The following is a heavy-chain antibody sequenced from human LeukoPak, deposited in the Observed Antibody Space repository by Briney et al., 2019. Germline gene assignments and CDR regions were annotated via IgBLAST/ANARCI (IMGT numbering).Heavy chain of an antibody. V-gene: IGHV3-74*01. CDR2: INSDASST. CDR3: ARVQGHPPNGLDV. CDR1: GFTFSSYW. Sequence: GESLRLSCAASGFTFSSYWMHWVRQAPGKGLVWVSRINSDASSTSYADSVKGRFTISRDNAKNTLYLQMNSLRAEDTAVYYCARVQGHPPNGLDVGGQGTMVTVSS. D-gene: IGHD2-8*01. J-gene: IGHJ3*01.